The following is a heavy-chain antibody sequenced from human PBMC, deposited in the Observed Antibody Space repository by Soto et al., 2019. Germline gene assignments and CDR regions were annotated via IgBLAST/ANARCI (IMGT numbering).Heavy chain of an antibody. Sequence: EVQLLESGGGLVQPGGSLRLSCVASGFSFSTYAMNWVRQAPGKRLEWVSSISGSGGDVFFAEPVRGRVSISRDRSSNTVYLQMDSLRGDDTAIYYCARGTNEDLWLTLYLDYWGQGTLVTVSS. CDR1: GFSFSTYA. V-gene: IGHV3-23*01. D-gene: IGHD2-8*01. J-gene: IGHJ4*02. CDR2: ISGSGGDV. CDR3: ARGTNEDLWLTLYLDY.